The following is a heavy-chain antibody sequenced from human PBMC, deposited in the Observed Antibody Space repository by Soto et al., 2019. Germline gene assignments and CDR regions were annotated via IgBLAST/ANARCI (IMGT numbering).Heavy chain of an antibody. CDR3: ARNGSRLVATQFDGMDV. CDR1: GYSLNNNW. Sequence: PGESLKISCKVSGYSLNNNWLAWVRQMPGKGLEWMGIIYLGDSDTRYSPSFQGQVAISADKSISTAYVQWHSLKASDTGIYYCARNGSRLVATQFDGMDVWGQGTTVTVSS. V-gene: IGHV5-51*01. D-gene: IGHD5-12*01. CDR2: IYLGDSDT. J-gene: IGHJ6*01.